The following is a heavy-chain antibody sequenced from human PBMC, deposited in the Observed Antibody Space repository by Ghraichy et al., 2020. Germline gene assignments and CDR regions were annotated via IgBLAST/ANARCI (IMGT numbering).Heavy chain of an antibody. D-gene: IGHD3-22*01. J-gene: IGHJ4*02. CDR3: STMNFNVIED. V-gene: IGHV3-15*01. CDR1: GFIFSNAW. Sequence: GGSLRLSCAASGFIFSNAWMSWVRQAPGKGLEWIGRIKSKTNDETTDYAAPVKARFTISRDDSKNTLYLQMNSLKPEDTAMYYCSTMNFNVIEDWGQGTLVTVSS. CDR2: IKSKTNDETT.